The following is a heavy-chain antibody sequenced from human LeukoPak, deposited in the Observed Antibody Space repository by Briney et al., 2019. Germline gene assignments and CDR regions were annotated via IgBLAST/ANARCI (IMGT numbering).Heavy chain of an antibody. J-gene: IGHJ3*02. CDR2: INPNSGGT. D-gene: IGHD6-13*01. CDR1: GYTFTGCY. V-gene: IGHV1-2*02. CDR3: ARDSSSWLKGFDI. Sequence: ASVKVSCKASGYTFTGCYINWVGQAPGQGLEWRGGINPNSGGTNYAQMFQGSVTMTRDTSIRTAYMELSGLTSDDTAVYYCARDSSSWLKGFDIWGLGTMVTVSS.